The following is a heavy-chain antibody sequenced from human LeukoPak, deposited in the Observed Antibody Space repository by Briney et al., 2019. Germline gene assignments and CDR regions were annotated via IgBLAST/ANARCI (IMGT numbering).Heavy chain of an antibody. V-gene: IGHV3-30*18. CDR1: GFTFSSYG. CDR3: AKDADYDILTAPPDY. Sequence: SGGSLRLSCAASGFTFSSYGMHWVRQAPGKGLEWVAVISYDGSNKYYADSVKGRFTISRDNSKNTLYLQMNSLRAEDTAAYYCAKDADYDILTAPPDYWGQGTLVTVSS. J-gene: IGHJ4*02. D-gene: IGHD3-9*01. CDR2: ISYDGSNK.